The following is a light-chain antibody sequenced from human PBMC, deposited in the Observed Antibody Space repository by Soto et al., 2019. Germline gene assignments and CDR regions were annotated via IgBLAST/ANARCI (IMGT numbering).Light chain of an antibody. CDR1: QSVSSSY. J-gene: IGKJ1*01. V-gene: IGKV3-20*01. Sequence: EIVLAQSPGTLSLSPGERATLSCRASQSVSSSYLAWYQQKPGQAPRLLIYGASSRATGIPDRFSGSGYGTDFTLTISRLEPEDFAVYYCKQYGKSTQTFGQENKVEIK. CDR2: GAS. CDR3: KQYGKSTQT.